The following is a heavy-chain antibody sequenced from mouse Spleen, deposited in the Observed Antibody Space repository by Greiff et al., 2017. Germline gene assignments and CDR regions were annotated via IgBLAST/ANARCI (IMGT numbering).Heavy chain of an antibody. CDR1: GFSFNTYA. CDR2: IRSKSNNYAT. CDR3: LRRGYGNDFAY. Sequence: EVKLMESGGGLVQPKGSLKLSCAASGFSFNTYAMNWVRQAPGKGLEWVARIRSKSNNYATYYADSVKDRFTISRDDSENILYLQMNNLKTEDTAMYYCLRRGYGNDFAYWGQGTLVTVSA. J-gene: IGHJ3*01. D-gene: IGHD2-2*01. V-gene: IGHV10-1*01.